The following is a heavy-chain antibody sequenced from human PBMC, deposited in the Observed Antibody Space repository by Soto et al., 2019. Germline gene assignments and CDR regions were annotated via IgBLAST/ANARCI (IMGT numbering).Heavy chain of an antibody. CDR3: AILSTYYYDSSGYYCDY. J-gene: IGHJ4*02. V-gene: IGHV3-33*01. D-gene: IGHD3-22*01. CDR1: GFTFSSYG. CDR2: IWYDGSNK. Sequence: GGSLRLSCAASGFTFSSYGMHWVRQAPGKGLEWVAVIWYDGSNKYYADSVKGRFTISRDNSKNTLYLQMNSLRAEDTAVYYCAILSTYYYDSSGYYCDYWGQGTLVTVSS.